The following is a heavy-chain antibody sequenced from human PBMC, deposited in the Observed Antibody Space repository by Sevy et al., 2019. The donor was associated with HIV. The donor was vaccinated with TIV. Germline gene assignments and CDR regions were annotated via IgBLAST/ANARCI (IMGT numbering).Heavy chain of an antibody. V-gene: IGHV3-30*04. J-gene: IGHJ1*01. D-gene: IGHD1-26*01. CDR1: GFIFSNFA. CDR3: ARGENDDEFFQY. Sequence: GGSLRLSCTVSGFIFSNFAMHWVRQAPGKGLEWVAVTSYDGSHKYYADSVKGRFTVSRDNSRNILSFEMSSLRRDDTAVYYCARGENDDEFFQYWGQGTLVTVSS. CDR2: TSYDGSHK.